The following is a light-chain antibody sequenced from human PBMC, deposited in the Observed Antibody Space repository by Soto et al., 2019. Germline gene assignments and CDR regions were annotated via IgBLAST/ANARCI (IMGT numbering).Light chain of an antibody. J-gene: IGKJ3*01. V-gene: IGKV3-20*01. Sequence: EIVLTQSPGTLSLSPGERATLSCRASQSVSSSYLAWYQQKPGQAPRLLIYGASSRATGIPDRFSGSGSGTDFTLTISRLEPEDFAVYYCQRYGGSPFFTFAPGTKVDIK. CDR1: QSVSSSY. CDR3: QRYGGSPFFT. CDR2: GAS.